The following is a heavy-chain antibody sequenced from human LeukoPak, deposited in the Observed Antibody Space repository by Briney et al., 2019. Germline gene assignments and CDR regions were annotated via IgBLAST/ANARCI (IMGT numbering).Heavy chain of an antibody. CDR3: ARGDTTTDAFDK. J-gene: IGHJ3*02. CDR2: MNPSSGNG. D-gene: IGHD5-12*01. V-gene: IGHV1-8*01. Sequence: ASVTVSCKASGYNFNRNDINWVRQATGQGLEWMGWMNPSSGNGASARSFQGRVTLTRDTSINTVYMELSGLRSDDTGVYYCARGDTTTDAFDKWGQGTMVTVSS. CDR1: GYNFNRND.